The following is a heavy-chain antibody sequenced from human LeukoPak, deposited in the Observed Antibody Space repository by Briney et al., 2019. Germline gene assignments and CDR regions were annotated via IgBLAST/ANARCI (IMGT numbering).Heavy chain of an antibody. V-gene: IGHV3-21*01. CDR2: ISTSSIYI. Sequence: GGSLRLSCAASGFTFNTYTMNWVRQAPGKGLEWVSSISTSSIYIYYADSVRGRFTISRDNARNSLYPHMNSLRAEDTAVYYCATAEDGYNEGHSDYWGQGTLVTVSS. CDR3: ATAEDGYNEGHSDY. D-gene: IGHD5-24*01. J-gene: IGHJ4*02. CDR1: GFTFNTYT.